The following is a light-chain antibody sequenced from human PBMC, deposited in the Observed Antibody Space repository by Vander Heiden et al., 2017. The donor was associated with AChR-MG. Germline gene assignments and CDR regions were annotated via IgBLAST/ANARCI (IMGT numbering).Light chain of an antibody. CDR2: AAS. Sequence: AIPMTQSPSSLSSSVGDRVTITCRASQDSRNDLGWYQQKPGKAPKLLIYAASSLQSGVPSGFSGSGSGTDCTRTISSLQPEDCGTYYGLQDYTYPWTFGQGTKVEIK. J-gene: IGKJ1*01. CDR3: LQDYTYPWT. CDR1: QDSRND. V-gene: IGKV1-6*01.